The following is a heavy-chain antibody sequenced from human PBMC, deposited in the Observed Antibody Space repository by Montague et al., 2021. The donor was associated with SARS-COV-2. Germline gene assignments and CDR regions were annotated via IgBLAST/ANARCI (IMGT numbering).Heavy chain of an antibody. V-gene: IGHV4-59*01. D-gene: IGHD4-23*01. CDR1: GGSISSYY. Sequence: SETLSLTCTVSGGSISSYYWSWIRQPPGKGLEWIGYILYTGSTNXNPSLMSRVTISVDTSKNQLSLKLSSVTTADTAVYYCATGCAGNSYAYYYGMDVWGQGTTVTVSS. CDR2: ILYTGST. J-gene: IGHJ6*02. CDR3: ATGCAGNSYAYYYGMDV.